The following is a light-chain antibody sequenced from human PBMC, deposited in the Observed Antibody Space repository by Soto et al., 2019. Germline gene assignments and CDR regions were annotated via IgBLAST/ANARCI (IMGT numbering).Light chain of an antibody. Sequence: EIVMTQSPATLSVSPGERATLSCRASQSVSSSYLAWYQQKPGQAPRLLIYGASSRATGIPDRFSGGGSGTDFTLTISSLQPEDFATYYCQQVNVYPSTFGGGTKVDIK. V-gene: IGKV3D-15*01. J-gene: IGKJ4*01. CDR3: QQVNVYPST. CDR1: QSVSSSY. CDR2: GAS.